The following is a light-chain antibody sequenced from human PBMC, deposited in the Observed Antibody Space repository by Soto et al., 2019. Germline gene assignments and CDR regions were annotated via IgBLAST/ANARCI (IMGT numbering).Light chain of an antibody. Sequence: DILLTHSPYSLAVSLGERATINCKSSQSVLYSSNNNNYLAWYQQKPGQPPKLLIYWASTRESGVPDRFSGSGSGTDFTLTISSLQAEDVAVYYCQQYYSTPQTFGQGTKV. J-gene: IGKJ1*01. CDR1: QSVLYSSNNNNY. CDR2: WAS. CDR3: QQYYSTPQT. V-gene: IGKV4-1*01.